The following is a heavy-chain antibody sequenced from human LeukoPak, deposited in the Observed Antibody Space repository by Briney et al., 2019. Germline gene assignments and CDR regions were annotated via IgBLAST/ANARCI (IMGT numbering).Heavy chain of an antibody. CDR2: ISWNGGTI. V-gene: IGHV3-9*01. CDR3: AKDYDSSGYTSFDY. J-gene: IGHJ4*02. CDR1: VFTFDDYA. Sequence: GGSLRLSCAASVFTFDDYAMHWVRQAPGKGLEWVSGISWNGGTIGYVDSVKGRFTIYRDNVKNSLYLQMNSLRAEDTALYYCAKDYDSSGYTSFDYWGQGTLVSVSS. D-gene: IGHD3-22*01.